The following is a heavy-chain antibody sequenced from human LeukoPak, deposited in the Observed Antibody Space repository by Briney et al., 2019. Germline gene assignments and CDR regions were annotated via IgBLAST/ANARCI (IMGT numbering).Heavy chain of an antibody. CDR3: ARECGSYYDFDY. CDR2: IYYSGST. CDR1: GGSISSGGYY. Sequence: PSETLSLTCTVSGGSISSGGYYWSWIRQHPGKGLEWIGYIYYSGSTYYNPSLKSRVTISVDTSKNQFSLKLSSVTAADTAVYYCARECGSYYDFDYWGQGTLVTVSS. V-gene: IGHV4-31*03. D-gene: IGHD1-26*01. J-gene: IGHJ4*02.